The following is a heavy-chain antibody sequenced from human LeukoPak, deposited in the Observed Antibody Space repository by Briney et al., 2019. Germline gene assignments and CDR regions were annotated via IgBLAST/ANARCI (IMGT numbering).Heavy chain of an antibody. V-gene: IGHV4-59*11. Sequence: SETLSLTCTVSGGSMTTHHWNWIRQTPGKGLEWIGYVFDSGRTKENPSLRSRVTLSADTSKNQLSLRLSSVTAADTAVYYCTTIKRGNIFGYFDFWGQGILVTVSS. CDR2: VFDSGRT. CDR3: TTIKRGNIFGYFDF. CDR1: GGSMTTHH. J-gene: IGHJ4*02. D-gene: IGHD5-18*01.